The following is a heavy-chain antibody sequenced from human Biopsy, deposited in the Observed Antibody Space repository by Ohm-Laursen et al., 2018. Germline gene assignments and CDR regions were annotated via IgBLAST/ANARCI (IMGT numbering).Heavy chain of an antibody. V-gene: IGHV1-8*01. CDR1: GYSFTFYE. CDR3: ARFDNGFDK. D-gene: IGHD2-8*01. Sequence: ASVKASCTLSGYSFTFYEINWVRQATGQGLEWLGWMNPDSGNTGSAQKFHDRVTMTMNTSINTAYLELSSLRSEDTAVYYCARFDNGFDKWGQGTLVTVSS. J-gene: IGHJ4*02. CDR2: MNPDSGNT.